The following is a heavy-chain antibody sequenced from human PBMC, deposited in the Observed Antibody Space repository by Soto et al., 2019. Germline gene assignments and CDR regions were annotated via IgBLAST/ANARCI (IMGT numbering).Heavy chain of an antibody. V-gene: IGHV1-3*01. D-gene: IGHD2-21*02. CDR1: GYTFTSYA. CDR2: INAGNGNT. J-gene: IGHJ6*02. Sequence: QVQLVQSGAEVKKPGASVKVSCKASGYTFTSYAMHWVRQAPGQRLEWMGWINAGNGNTKYSQKFQGRVTITRDTSASTGYVGLRSLRSEDTAVYYCASEYCGGDCYSAARYGMDVWGQGTTVTVSS. CDR3: ASEYCGGDCYSAARYGMDV.